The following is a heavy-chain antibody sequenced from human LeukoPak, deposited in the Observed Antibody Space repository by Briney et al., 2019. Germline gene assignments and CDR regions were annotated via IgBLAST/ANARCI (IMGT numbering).Heavy chain of an antibody. CDR3: AREPPWAYGLGSYGADY. CDR2: INPNSGGT. CDR1: GYTFTGYY. J-gene: IGHJ4*02. Sequence: ASVKVSCKASGYTFTGYYMHWVRQAPGQGLEWMGWINPNSGGTNYAQKFQGRVTMTRDTSISTAYMELSRLRSDGTAVYYCAREPPWAYGLGSYGADYWGQGTLVTVSS. V-gene: IGHV1-2*02. D-gene: IGHD3-10*01.